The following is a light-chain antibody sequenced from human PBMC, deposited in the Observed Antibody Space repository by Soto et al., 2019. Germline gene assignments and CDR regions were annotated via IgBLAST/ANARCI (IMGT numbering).Light chain of an antibody. J-gene: IGLJ1*01. Sequence: LTQPASVSGSPGQSITISCTGTSSDVGAYNLVSWYQHLPDKAPKLIISEVTNRPSGVSDRFSGSKSGNTASLTISGLQAEDEADYYCASLTTTNFVFGSGTKVTVL. CDR1: SSDVGAYNL. CDR2: EVT. CDR3: ASLTTTNFV. V-gene: IGLV2-14*01.